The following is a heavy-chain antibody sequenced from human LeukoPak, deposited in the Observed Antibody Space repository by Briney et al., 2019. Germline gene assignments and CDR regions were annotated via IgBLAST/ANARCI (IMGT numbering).Heavy chain of an antibody. J-gene: IGHJ4*02. CDR2: ISRSSRTI. CDR3: AKEYSGSFSPFPSYFDY. Sequence: PGGSLRLSCTASGFTFSTSSMNWVRQAPGKGLEWLSFISRSSRTIYYADSVKGRFTISRDNSKNTLYLQMNSLRAEDTAVYYCAKEYSGSFSPFPSYFDYWGQGTLVTVSS. CDR1: GFTFSTSS. D-gene: IGHD1-26*01. V-gene: IGHV3-48*01.